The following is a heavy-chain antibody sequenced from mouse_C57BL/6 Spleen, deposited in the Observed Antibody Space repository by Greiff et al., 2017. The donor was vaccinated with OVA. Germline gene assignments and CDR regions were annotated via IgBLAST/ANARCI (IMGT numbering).Heavy chain of an antibody. CDR1: GYAFSSSW. D-gene: IGHD6-1*01. J-gene: IGHJ2*01. V-gene: IGHV1-82*01. CDR2: IYPGDGDT. CDR3: ARTSASWYFDY. Sequence: QVQLQQSGPELVKPGASVKISCKASGYAFSSSWMNWVKQRPGQGLEWIGRIYPGDGDTNYNGKFKGKATLTADKSSSTAYMQLSSLTSEDSAVYFCARTSASWYFDYWGKGTTLTVSS.